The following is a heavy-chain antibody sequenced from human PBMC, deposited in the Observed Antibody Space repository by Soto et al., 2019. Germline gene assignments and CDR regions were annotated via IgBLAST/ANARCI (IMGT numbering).Heavy chain of an antibody. J-gene: IGHJ4*02. D-gene: IGHD2-8*02. V-gene: IGHV1-2*04. CDR3: ARGALVAEFDY. CDR2: INPNGGGT. Sequence: QVQLVQSGAEVKKPGASVKVSCKASGYTFTGYYMHWVRQAPGQGLEWMGWINPNGGGTNDAQKFQGWVTMTGYTSISTAYMELSRVRSDDGAVYDCARGALVAEFDYWGQGTLVTVSS. CDR1: GYTFTGYY.